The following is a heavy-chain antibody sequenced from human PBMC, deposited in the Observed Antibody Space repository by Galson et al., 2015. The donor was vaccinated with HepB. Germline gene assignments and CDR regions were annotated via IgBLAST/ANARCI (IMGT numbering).Heavy chain of an antibody. D-gene: IGHD6-13*01. V-gene: IGHV3-11*06. Sequence: SLRLSCAASGFTFSDYYMSWIRQAPGKGLEWVSYISSTGSYTNYADSVKGRFTISRDNAKNSLHLQMNSLRAEDTAVYYCARFQFRYASSCCVGYWGQGTLVTVSS. CDR2: ISSTGSYT. J-gene: IGHJ4*02. CDR1: GFTFSDYY. CDR3: ARFQFRYASSCCVGY.